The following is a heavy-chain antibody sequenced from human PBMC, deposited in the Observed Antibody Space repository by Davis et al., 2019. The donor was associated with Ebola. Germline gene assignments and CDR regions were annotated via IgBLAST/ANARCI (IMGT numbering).Heavy chain of an antibody. CDR2: ISALGTTI. CDR1: GFIFNTYS. V-gene: IGHV3-48*02. D-gene: IGHD5-24*01. J-gene: IGHJ3*01. CDR3: VREGMATKYEAPSGVFDV. Sequence: GESLKISCAASGFIFNTYSMNWVRQAPGKGLEWLSYISALGTTIYYADSVKGRFTISRDSAKNSLFLQMNSLGDEDTAVYYCVREGMATKYEAPSGVFDVWGQGTMVTVSS.